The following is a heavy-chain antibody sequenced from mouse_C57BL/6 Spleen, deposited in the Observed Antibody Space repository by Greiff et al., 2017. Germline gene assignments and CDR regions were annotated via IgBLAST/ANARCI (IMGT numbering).Heavy chain of an antibody. CDR2: INPSSGYT. CDR3: AIYYDYDYFDD. D-gene: IGHD2-4*01. J-gene: IGHJ2*01. Sequence: QVQLQQSGAELARPGASVKMSCKASGYTFTSYTMHWVKQRPGQGLEWIGYINPSSGYTKYNQKFKDKATLTADKSSSTAYMQLSSLTSDDSAVYYCAIYYDYDYFDDWGQGTTLTVSS. V-gene: IGHV1-4*01. CDR1: GYTFTSYT.